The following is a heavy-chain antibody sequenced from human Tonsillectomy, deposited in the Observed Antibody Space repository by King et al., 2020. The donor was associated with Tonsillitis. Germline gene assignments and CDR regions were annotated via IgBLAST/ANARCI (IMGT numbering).Heavy chain of an antibody. Sequence: QLQESGPGLVKPSETLSLTCTVSGGSISSSSYYWGWIRQPPGKGLEWIGSIYYSGSTYYNPSLKSRVTISVDTSKNQFSLKLSSVTAADTAVFYCASVERVAASFYFDYWGQGTLVTVSS. D-gene: IGHD2-15*01. J-gene: IGHJ4*02. CDR1: GGSISSSSYY. V-gene: IGHV4-39*01. CDR2: IYYSGST. CDR3: ASVERVAASFYFDY.